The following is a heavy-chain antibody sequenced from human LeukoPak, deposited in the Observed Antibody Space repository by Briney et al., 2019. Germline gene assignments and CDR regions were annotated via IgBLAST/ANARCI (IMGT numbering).Heavy chain of an antibody. D-gene: IGHD2-2*02. CDR2: ISGSSTYI. Sequence: GGSLRLSCAASGFTFSRYSMNWVRQAPGKGLEWVSSISGSSTYIYYADSVKGRFTISRDNAKNSLYLQMNSLRAEDTAVYYCARALSSDSAIISDYWGQGTLATVSS. CDR3: ARALSSDSAIISDY. V-gene: IGHV3-21*01. J-gene: IGHJ4*02. CDR1: GFTFSRYS.